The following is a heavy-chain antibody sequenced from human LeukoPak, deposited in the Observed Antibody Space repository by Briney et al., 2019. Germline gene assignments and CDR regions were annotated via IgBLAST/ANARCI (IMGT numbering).Heavy chain of an antibody. CDR1: GFTFDDYA. D-gene: IGHD1-26*01. Sequence: PGGSLRLSCAASGFTFDDYAMHWVRQAPGKGLEWVSGISWNSGSIGYADSVKGRFTISRDNAKNTLYLQMNSLRAEDTAVYFCARDLGGATGIDYWGQGTLVTVSS. J-gene: IGHJ4*02. V-gene: IGHV3-9*01. CDR3: ARDLGGATGIDY. CDR2: ISWNSGSI.